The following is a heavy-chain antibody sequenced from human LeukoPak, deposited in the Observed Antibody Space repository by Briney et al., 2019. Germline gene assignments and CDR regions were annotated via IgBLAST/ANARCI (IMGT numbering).Heavy chain of an antibody. D-gene: IGHD1-14*01. Sequence: GGSLRLSCAASGFTFSSYAMSWVRQAPGKGLEWVSAISGSGGSTYYADSVKGRFTISRDNSKNTLYLQMNSLKTEDTAVYYCARVGPPRTHTFDIWGQGTMVTVSS. CDR1: GFTFSSYA. CDR3: ARVGPPRTHTFDI. CDR2: ISGSGGST. J-gene: IGHJ3*02. V-gene: IGHV3-23*01.